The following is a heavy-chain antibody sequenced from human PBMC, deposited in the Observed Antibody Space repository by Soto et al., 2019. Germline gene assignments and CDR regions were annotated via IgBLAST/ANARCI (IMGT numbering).Heavy chain of an antibody. D-gene: IGHD3-3*01. CDR3: ASPREDYDFWSGYYFDY. CDR2: IYYGGST. J-gene: IGHJ4*02. V-gene: IGHV4-39*01. CDR1: GGSISSNNNY. Sequence: QLQLQESGPGLVKPSETLSLTCTVSGGSISSNNNYWDWIRQPPGKGLEWIGSIYYGGSTYYNPSLKSRVTISVDTSKNQFSLVLTSETAADTAVYYCASPREDYDFWSGYYFDYWGQGTLVTVSS.